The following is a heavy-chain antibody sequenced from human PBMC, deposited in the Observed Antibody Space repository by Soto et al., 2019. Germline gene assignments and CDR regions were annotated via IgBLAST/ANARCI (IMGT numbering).Heavy chain of an antibody. CDR2: ISAYNGNT. J-gene: IGHJ3*02. CDR1: GYTFTSYG. D-gene: IGHD2-15*01. Sequence: QVQLVQSGAEVKKPGASVKVSCKASGYTFTSYGISWVRQAPGQGLEWMGWISAYNGNTNYAQKLQGRVTMTTDTYASTAYMELRCLRSVYPAVYYCASVPGYCSGGSCDNAFDIWGQGTMVTVSS. CDR3: ASVPGYCSGGSCDNAFDI. V-gene: IGHV1-18*01.